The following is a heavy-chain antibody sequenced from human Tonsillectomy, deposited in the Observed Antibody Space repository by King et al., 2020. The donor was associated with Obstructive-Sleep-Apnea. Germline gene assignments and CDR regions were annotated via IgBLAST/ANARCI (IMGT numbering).Heavy chain of an antibody. Sequence: VQLVESGGGLVQPGRSLRLSCAASGFTLDDYAMHWVRQAPGKGLEWVSGISWNSGSIGYADSVKGRFTISRDNAKNSLYLQMNSLRAEDTALYYCAKATLGWYGAYFDLWGRGTLVTVSS. CDR2: ISWNSGSI. J-gene: IGHJ2*01. D-gene: IGHD6-19*01. V-gene: IGHV3-9*01. CDR1: GFTLDDYA. CDR3: AKATLGWYGAYFDL.